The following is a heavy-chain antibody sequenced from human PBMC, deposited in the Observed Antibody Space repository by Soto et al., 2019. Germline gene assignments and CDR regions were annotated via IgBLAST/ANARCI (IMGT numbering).Heavy chain of an antibody. D-gene: IGHD6-13*01. V-gene: IGHV4-59*01. J-gene: IGHJ4*02. Sequence: QVQLQESGPGLVKPSETLSLSCTVSGDSINGYFWNWIRQPPGKGLEWIGYIYSSGHTTYNPSLKSRVTMSVDTSKNQFSLIPNSVTAADTAVYYCARDSFNAGLYFDHWGRGILVTVSS. CDR1: GDSINGYF. CDR3: ARDSFNAGLYFDH. CDR2: IYSSGHT.